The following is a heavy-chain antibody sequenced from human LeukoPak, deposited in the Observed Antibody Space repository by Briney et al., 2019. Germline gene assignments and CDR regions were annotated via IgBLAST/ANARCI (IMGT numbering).Heavy chain of an antibody. CDR1: GFTVSSNY. J-gene: IGHJ5*02. Sequence: GGSLRLSCAASGFTVSSNYMSWVRQAPGKGLVWVSRINGDGGSTTYADSVKGRFTFSRDNAKSTLYLQMNTLRVEDTAVYYCARGPSRYYDPSGAHFDPWGQGTLVTVSS. V-gene: IGHV3-74*01. CDR2: INGDGGST. D-gene: IGHD3-3*01. CDR3: ARGPSRYYDPSGAHFDP.